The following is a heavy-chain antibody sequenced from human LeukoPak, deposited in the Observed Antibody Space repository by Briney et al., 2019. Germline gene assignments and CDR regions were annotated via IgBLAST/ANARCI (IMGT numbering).Heavy chain of an antibody. V-gene: IGHV4-39*07. CDR3: ARLIAAAGTLEYFQH. CDR1: GGSISSSNYY. Sequence: PSETLSLTCTVSGGSISSSNYYWGWVRQPPGKGLEWIGSIYYSGSTYYNPSLKSRVTISVDTSKNQFSLKLSSVTAADTAVYYCARLIAAAGTLEYFQHWGQGTLVTVSS. D-gene: IGHD6-13*01. CDR2: IYYSGST. J-gene: IGHJ1*01.